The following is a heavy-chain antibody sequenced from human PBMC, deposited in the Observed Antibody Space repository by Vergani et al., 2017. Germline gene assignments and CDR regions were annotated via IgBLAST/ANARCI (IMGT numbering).Heavy chain of an antibody. CDR3: ARDYSETHCAGRVGRFFDS. J-gene: IGHJ4*02. D-gene: IGHD2-15*01. CDR2: IIPMVDVT. Sequence: QVQLVQSGAEVKKPGSSVKVSCKASENTFSSYPFSWVRQASGQGLEWVGRIIPMVDVTNYAQTFQGRVTITANKSTYTAYMELTGLTSEDTAIYYCARDYSETHCAGRVGRFFDSWGQGTLVTVSS. CDR1: ENTFSSYP. V-gene: IGHV1-69*04.